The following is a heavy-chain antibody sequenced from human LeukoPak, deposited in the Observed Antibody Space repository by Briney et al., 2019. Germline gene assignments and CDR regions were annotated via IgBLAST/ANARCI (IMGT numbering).Heavy chain of an antibody. Sequence: ASVKVSCKASGYTFTGYYMHWVRQAPGQGLEWMGWINPNSGGTNYAQKFQGRVTMTRDTSISTAYMELSRLRSDDTAVYYCARDRWPNYYDSSGYFWGQRTLVTVSS. CDR3: ARDRWPNYYDSSGYF. J-gene: IGHJ4*02. V-gene: IGHV1-2*02. CDR2: INPNSGGT. CDR1: GYTFTGYY. D-gene: IGHD3-22*01.